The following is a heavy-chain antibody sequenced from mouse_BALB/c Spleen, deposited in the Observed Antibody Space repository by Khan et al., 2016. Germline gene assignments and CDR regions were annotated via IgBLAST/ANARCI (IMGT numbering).Heavy chain of an antibody. J-gene: IGHJ4*01. CDR1: DYTFTSYW. CDR2: INPNTGYA. Sequence: QVRLQQSGAELAKPGASVKMSCKASDYTFTSYWMHWVKQRPGQGLEWIGYINPNTGYAAYNQKFQDKATLTAEKSSNTAYMEMNSLTSEDSAVYYSAYGTYPYYYAMDYWGQGTSVTVSS. CDR3: AYGTYPYYYAMDY. V-gene: IGHV1-7*01. D-gene: IGHD2-1*01.